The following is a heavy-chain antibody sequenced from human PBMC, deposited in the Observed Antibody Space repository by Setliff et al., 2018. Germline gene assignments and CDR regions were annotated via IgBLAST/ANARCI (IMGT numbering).Heavy chain of an antibody. V-gene: IGHV3-74*01. CDR2: INSDGSTT. CDR3: VRGSAYSSGSFDC. CDR1: GFTFSNYW. J-gene: IGHJ4*02. D-gene: IGHD3-22*01. Sequence: PGGSLRLSCAVSGFTFSNYWMTWVRQAPRKGLVWVSRINSDGSTTTYADSVKGRFTISRDNGKNTVYLQMNSLRAEDTAMYYCVRGSAYSSGSFDCWGQGTLVTVSS.